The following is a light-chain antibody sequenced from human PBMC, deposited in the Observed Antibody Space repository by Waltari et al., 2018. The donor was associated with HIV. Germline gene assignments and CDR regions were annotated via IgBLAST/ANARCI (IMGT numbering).Light chain of an antibody. CDR3: QQYGSSPPYT. J-gene: IGKJ2*01. V-gene: IGKV3-20*01. CDR1: QIVSSSY. CDR2: GAS. Sequence: EIVLTQSPGPLSLSPGERATLSCRASQIVSSSYLAWYQQKPGQAPRLLIYGASSRATGSPDRFSGSGSGTDFTLTISRLEPEDFAVYYCQQYGSSPPYTFGQGTKLEIK.